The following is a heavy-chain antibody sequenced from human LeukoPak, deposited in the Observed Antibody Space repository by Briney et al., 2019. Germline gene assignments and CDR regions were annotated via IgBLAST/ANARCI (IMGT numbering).Heavy chain of an antibody. J-gene: IGHJ4*02. CDR1: GFTFSDYY. CDR2: ISSSGSTI. D-gene: IGHD6-13*01. CDR3: AREGIAAGATAFDY. Sequence: GGSLRLSCAASGFTFSDYYMTWIRQAPGKGLEWVSYISSSGSTIYYADSVKGRFTISRDNAKNSLFLQMNSLRAEDTAVYYCAREGIAAGATAFDYWGQGTLVTVSS. V-gene: IGHV3-11*04.